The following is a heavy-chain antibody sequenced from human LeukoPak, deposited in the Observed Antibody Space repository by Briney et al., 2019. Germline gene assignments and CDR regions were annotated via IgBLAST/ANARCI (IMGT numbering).Heavy chain of an antibody. D-gene: IGHD3-22*01. CDR1: GFTFSNAW. J-gene: IGHJ4*02. Sequence: GGSLRLSCAASGFTFSNAWMSWVRQAPGKGLEWVGRIKSKTGGGTTDYAAPVKGRFTISRDDSKNTLYLQMNSLKTEDTAVYYCTTDTYYYDSSGYYFADYWGQGTLVTVSS. V-gene: IGHV3-15*01. CDR3: TTDTYYYDSSGYYFADY. CDR2: IKSKTGGGTT.